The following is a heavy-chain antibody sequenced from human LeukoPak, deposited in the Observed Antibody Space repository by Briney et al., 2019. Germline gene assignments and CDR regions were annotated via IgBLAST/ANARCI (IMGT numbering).Heavy chain of an antibody. D-gene: IGHD1-26*01. J-gene: IGHJ4*02. V-gene: IGHV3-74*01. CDR3: ARRSSGSPPYYFGY. Sequence: GGSLRLSCAASGLTFSSYWMHWVRQAPGKGLVWVSRINSDGSSTSYADSVKGRFTISRDNAKNTLYLRMNSLRAEDTAVYYCARRSSGSPPYYFGYWGQGTLVTVSS. CDR2: INSDGSST. CDR1: GLTFSSYW.